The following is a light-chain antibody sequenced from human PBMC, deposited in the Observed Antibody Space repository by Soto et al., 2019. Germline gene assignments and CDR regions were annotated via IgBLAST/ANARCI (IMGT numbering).Light chain of an antibody. CDR3: ETWDSNTRV. CDR1: SGHSSYI. V-gene: IGLV4-60*02. Sequence: QPVLTQSSSASASLGSSVKLTCTLSSGHSSYIIAWHQQQPGKAPRYLMKLEGSGSYNKGSGVPDRFSGSSSGADRYLTISNLQFEDEAYYCCETWDSNTRVFGTGTKLTVL. J-gene: IGLJ1*01. CDR2: LEGSGSY.